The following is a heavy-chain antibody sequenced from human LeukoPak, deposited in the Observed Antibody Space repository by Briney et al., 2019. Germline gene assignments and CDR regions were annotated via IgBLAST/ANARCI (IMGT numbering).Heavy chain of an antibody. Sequence: PGGSLRLSCLASGFIFDDYTMDWVRQAPGKGLEWASRISWDGGDKYYAESVKGRFTISRDNSKNSVYLQMNGLRTDDTAFYYCAKGIGQDGSGHHYFDHWGQGTLVTVSS. V-gene: IGHV3-43*01. D-gene: IGHD5-12*01. CDR2: ISWDGGDK. J-gene: IGHJ4*02. CDR1: GFIFDDYT. CDR3: AKGIGQDGSGHHYFDH.